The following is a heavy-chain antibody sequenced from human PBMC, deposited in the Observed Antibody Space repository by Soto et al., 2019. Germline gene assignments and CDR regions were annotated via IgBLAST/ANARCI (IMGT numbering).Heavy chain of an antibody. V-gene: IGHV1-18*01. CDR2: ISAHNGKT. CDR1: GYAFTTYG. CDR3: VRGRYGDY. J-gene: IGHJ4*02. D-gene: IGHD1-1*01. Sequence: QVHLVQSGAEVKKPGASVKVSCKDSGYAFTTYGITWVRQAPGQGLEWMGWISAHNGKTNYAQKLQGRVSVTRDTSTSTAYMELRSLRSDDTAVYYFVRGRYGDYWSQGALVTVSS.